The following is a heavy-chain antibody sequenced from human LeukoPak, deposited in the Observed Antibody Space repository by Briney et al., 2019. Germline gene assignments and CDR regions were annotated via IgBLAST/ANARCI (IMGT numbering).Heavy chain of an antibody. CDR1: GYTFTGYY. J-gene: IGHJ6*02. CDR3: VGERYSYGPAKYCYYGMDV. Sequence: ASVKVSCRASGYTFTGYYMHWVRQAPGQGLEWMGWINPNSGGTNCAQKFQGRVTMTRDTSISTAYMELSRLRSDDTAVYYCVGERYSYGPAKYCYYGMDVWGQGTTVTVSS. CDR2: INPNSGGT. V-gene: IGHV1-2*02. D-gene: IGHD5-18*01.